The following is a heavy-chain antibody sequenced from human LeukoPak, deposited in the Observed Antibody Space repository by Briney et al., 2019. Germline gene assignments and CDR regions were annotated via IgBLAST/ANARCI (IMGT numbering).Heavy chain of an antibody. D-gene: IGHD6-13*01. J-gene: IGHJ4*02. CDR2: ISGSGGST. V-gene: IGHV3-23*01. CDR1: GFTSSSYA. Sequence: GGSLRLSCAASGFTSSSYAMSWVRQAPGKGLEWVSAISGSGGSTYYADSVKGRFTISRDNSKNTLYPQMNSLRAEDTAVYHCAKGEVRAAAGTGFDYWGQGTLVTVSS. CDR3: AKGEVRAAAGTGFDY.